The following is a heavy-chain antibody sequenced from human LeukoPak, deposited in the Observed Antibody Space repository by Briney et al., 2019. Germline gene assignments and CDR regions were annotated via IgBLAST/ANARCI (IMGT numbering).Heavy chain of an antibody. CDR2: IYYSGST. J-gene: IGHJ4*02. CDR1: GGSFSSYY. CDR3: ARAVISFGGAVAKGFDC. D-gene: IGHD3-16*01. Sequence: PSETLSLTCTVSGGSFSSYYWSWIRQPPGKGLEWVGYIYYSGSTDYNPSLKSRVTMSLDTSKNQFSLNLSSVTAAGTAVYYCARAVISFGGAVAKGFDCWGQGTLVTVSS. V-gene: IGHV4-59*01.